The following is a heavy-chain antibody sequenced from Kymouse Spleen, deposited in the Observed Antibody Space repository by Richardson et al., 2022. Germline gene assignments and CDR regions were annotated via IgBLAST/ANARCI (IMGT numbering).Heavy chain of an antibody. CDR3: ARGEYSSSSNYYYYGMDV. D-gene: IGHD6-6*01. V-gene: IGHV4-34*01. CDR1: GGSFSGYY. CDR2: INHSGST. Sequence: QVQLQQWGAGLLKPSETLSLTCAVYGGSFSGYYWSWIRQPPGKGLEWIGEINHSGSTNYNPSLKSRVTISVDTSKNQFSLKLSSVTAADTAVYYCARGEYSSSSNYYYYGMDVWGQGTTVTVSS. J-gene: IGHJ6*02.